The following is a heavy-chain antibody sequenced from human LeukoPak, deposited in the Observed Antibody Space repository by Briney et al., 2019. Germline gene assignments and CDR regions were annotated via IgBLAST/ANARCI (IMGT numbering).Heavy chain of an antibody. CDR3: VKSRRVGANQRGLFDY. CDR1: GFTFSNYA. D-gene: IGHD1-26*01. J-gene: IGHJ4*02. Sequence: PGGSLRLSCAGSGFTFSNYAMTWVGQAPGKGLEWVCSVSGSGRNTFYPDSVEGRFTISRDNSKNTVYLQMNSLRADDTAVYYCVKSRRVGANQRGLFDYWGQGTLVTVSP. CDR2: VSGSGRNT. V-gene: IGHV3-23*01.